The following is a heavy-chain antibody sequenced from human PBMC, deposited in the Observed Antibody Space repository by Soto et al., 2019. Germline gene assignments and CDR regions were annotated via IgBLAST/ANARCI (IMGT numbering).Heavy chain of an antibody. J-gene: IGHJ6*02. V-gene: IGHV3-74*01. CDR2: IISGGSRV. CDR3: ARERTSKWGMDV. D-gene: IGHD2-8*01. CDR1: GFTFSNDW. Sequence: GGSLRLSCAASGFTFSNDWMNWVRQGPGKGLEWVSRIISGGSRVSYADSVKGRFTIARDNAKNTLYLEMHSLTAEDTAVYYCARERTSKWGMDVWGQGTKVTVSS.